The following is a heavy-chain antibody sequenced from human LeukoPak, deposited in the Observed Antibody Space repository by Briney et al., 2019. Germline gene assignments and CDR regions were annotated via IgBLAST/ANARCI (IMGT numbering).Heavy chain of an antibody. CDR2: ISGSGGST. J-gene: IGHJ4*02. CDR1: GFTFSSYA. D-gene: IGHD3-3*01. CDR3: AKDLVWLLYGECDY. V-gene: IGHV3-23*01. Sequence: GGSLRLSCAASGFTFSSYAMSWVRQAPGKGLEWVSAISGSGGSTYYADSVKGRFTISRDNSKNPLYLQMNSLRAEDTAVYYCAKDLVWLLYGECDYWGRGTLVTVSS.